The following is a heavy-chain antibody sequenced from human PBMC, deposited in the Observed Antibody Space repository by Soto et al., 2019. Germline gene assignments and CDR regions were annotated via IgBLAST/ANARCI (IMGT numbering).Heavy chain of an antibody. CDR1: GGSISSGGYS. D-gene: IGHD3-22*01. Sequence: QLQLQESGSGLVKPSQTLSLTCAVSGGSISSGGYSWSWIRQPPGKGLEWIGYIYHSGSTYYNPSLKRRVTISVHRSKNQFSLKLSSVTAADTAVYYCARRYNSSGYYLDYWGQGTLVTVSS. V-gene: IGHV4-30-2*01. CDR2: IYHSGST. J-gene: IGHJ4*02. CDR3: ARRYNSSGYYLDY.